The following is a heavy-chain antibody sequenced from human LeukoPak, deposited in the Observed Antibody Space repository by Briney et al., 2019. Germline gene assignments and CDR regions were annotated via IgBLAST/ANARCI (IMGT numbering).Heavy chain of an antibody. V-gene: IGHV3-7*01. CDR1: GFTFSTYW. Sequence: SGGSLRLSCAASGFTFSTYWMNWYRQAPGKGLEWVGNINQDASEINYVDSVRGRFTISRDNAKNSLHLQTNSLRAEDTAVYYCATDRDNSDWQKRFDSWGQGTLVTVSS. J-gene: IGHJ4*02. D-gene: IGHD2-21*02. CDR2: INQDASEI. CDR3: ATDRDNSDWQKRFDS.